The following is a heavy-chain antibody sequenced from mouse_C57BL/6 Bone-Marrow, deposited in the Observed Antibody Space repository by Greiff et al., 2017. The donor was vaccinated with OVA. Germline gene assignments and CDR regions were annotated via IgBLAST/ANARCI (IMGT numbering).Heavy chain of an antibody. Sequence: EVQLQESGAELVRPGASVKLSCTASGFNIKDDYMHWVKQRPEQGLEWIGWIDPENGDTEYASKFQGKATIIVDTSSKTAYLQLSSLTSEDTAVYYCTTYRYWGQGTTLTVSS. J-gene: IGHJ2*01. CDR2: IDPENGDT. CDR3: TTYRY. CDR1: GFNIKDDY. V-gene: IGHV14-4*01.